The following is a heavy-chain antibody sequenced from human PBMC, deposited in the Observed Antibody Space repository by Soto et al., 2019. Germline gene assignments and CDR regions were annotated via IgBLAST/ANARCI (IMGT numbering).Heavy chain of an antibody. CDR1: GYSFTSYW. CDR2: IYPGDSDT. Sequence: PGESLKISCKGSGYSFTSYWIGWVRQMPGKGLEWMGIIYPGDSDTRYSPSFQGQVTISADKSISTAYLQWSSLKASDTAMYYCARQGVLRFLEWLPRDQDYYYYYGMDVWGQGTTVTVSS. V-gene: IGHV5-51*01. J-gene: IGHJ6*02. D-gene: IGHD3-3*01. CDR3: ARQGVLRFLEWLPRDQDYYYYYGMDV.